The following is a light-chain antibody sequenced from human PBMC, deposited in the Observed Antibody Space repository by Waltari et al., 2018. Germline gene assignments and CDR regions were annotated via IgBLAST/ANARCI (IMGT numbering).Light chain of an antibody. CDR2: GAS. CDR3: QQYNNWPPYT. Sequence: EIVMTQSPATLSVSPGERATLSCRASQNVNSNLAWYQQRPGQAPRLLIYGASTRATGIPARFSGSGSGTEFTFTISSLQSEDFAVYYCQQYNNWPPYTFGQGTKLEIK. CDR1: QNVNSN. V-gene: IGKV3-15*01. J-gene: IGKJ2*01.